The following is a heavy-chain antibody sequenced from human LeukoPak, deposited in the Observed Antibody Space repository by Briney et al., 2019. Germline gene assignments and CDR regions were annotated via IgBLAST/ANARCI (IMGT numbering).Heavy chain of an antibody. CDR2: IKSKTDGGTT. Sequence: PGGSLRLSCAASGFTFSNAWMTWVRQAPGKGLEWVGRIKSKTDGGTTDYAAPVKGRFTISSDDSKNTLYLQMNSLKTEDTAVYYCTTEFYDLLTGYPYWYFDLWGRGTLVTVSS. J-gene: IGHJ2*01. CDR1: GFTFSNAW. D-gene: IGHD3-9*01. CDR3: TTEFYDLLTGYPYWYFDL. V-gene: IGHV3-15*01.